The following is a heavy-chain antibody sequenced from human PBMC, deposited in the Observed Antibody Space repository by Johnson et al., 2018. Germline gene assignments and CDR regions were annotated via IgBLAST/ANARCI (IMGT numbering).Heavy chain of an antibody. CDR1: GGSISSYY. V-gene: IGHV4-59*01. D-gene: IGHD3-16*02. CDR3: ARVSGFWGGYPSIAYGMDV. Sequence: QVQLQESGPGLVKPSETLSLTCTVSGGSISSYYWSWIRQPPGKGLEWIGYIYYSGSTNYNPSLKSRVTISVDTSKNQFSLKLSSVTAADTAVYYCARVSGFWGGYPSIAYGMDVRGQGTTVTVSS. CDR2: IYYSGST. J-gene: IGHJ6*02.